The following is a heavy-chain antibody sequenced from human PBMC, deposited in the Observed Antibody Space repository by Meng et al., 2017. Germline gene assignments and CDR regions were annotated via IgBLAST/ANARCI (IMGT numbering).Heavy chain of an antibody. CDR1: GGSFSSYA. D-gene: IGHD7-27*01. V-gene: IGHV1-69*06. J-gene: IGHJ5*02. CDR2: IIPIFGTA. CDR3: ASGPPGWFDP. Sequence: QVHLVHSGAEVKKPGSAVKVSCKASGGSFSSYAISWVRQAPGQGLEWMGGIIPIFGTANYAQKFQGRVTITADKSTSTAFMELSSLRSEDTAVYYCASGPPGWFDPWGQGTLVTVSS.